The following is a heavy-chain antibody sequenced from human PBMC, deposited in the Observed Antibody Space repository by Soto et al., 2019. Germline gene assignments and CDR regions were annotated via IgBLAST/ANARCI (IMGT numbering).Heavy chain of an antibody. CDR3: ASWLKGPDIGHYYYGMDV. V-gene: IGHV1-69*12. CDR2: IMPIFRAP. CDR1: GGAFSDYA. Sequence: QVQLVQSGAEVKKPGSSVKVSCKASGGAFSDYAFSWVRQAPGQGLEWLGGIMPIFRAPDYAQKFQGRVTITAXEXTXTXXMEMTSLRSEDTAVYYCASWLKGPDIGHYYYGMDVWGQGTTVTVS. D-gene: IGHD2-15*01. J-gene: IGHJ6*02.